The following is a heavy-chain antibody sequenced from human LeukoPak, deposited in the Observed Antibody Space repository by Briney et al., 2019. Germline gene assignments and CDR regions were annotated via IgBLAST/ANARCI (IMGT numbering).Heavy chain of an antibody. Sequence: GGSLRLSCAASGFTVSSNYMSWVRQAPGEGLEWVSVIYSGGSTYYADSVKGRFTISRDNSKNTLYLQMNSLRAEDTAVYYCARGPPQQFFDYWGRGTLVTVSS. CDR3: ARGPPQQFFDY. CDR1: GFTVSSNY. V-gene: IGHV3-53*01. J-gene: IGHJ4*02. CDR2: IYSGGST. D-gene: IGHD6-13*01.